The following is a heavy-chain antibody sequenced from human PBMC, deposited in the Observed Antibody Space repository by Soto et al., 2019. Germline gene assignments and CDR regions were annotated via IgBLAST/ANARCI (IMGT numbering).Heavy chain of an antibody. D-gene: IGHD3-16*01. CDR1: GFMFSAYT. CDR3: ATPYYFNH. V-gene: IGHV3-21*06. Sequence: PGGSLRLSCAASGFMFSAYTMNWVRQAPGKGLEWLSSISDDSSYIDYADSLRGRFTVSRDNARNSLYLQIDSLGVEDTDVYYSATPYYFNHWGPGTLVTVSS. J-gene: IGHJ1*01. CDR2: ISDDSSYI.